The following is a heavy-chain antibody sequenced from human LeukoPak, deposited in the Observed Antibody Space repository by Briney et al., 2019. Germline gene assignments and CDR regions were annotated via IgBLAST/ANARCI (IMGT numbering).Heavy chain of an antibody. Sequence: SETLSLTCAVYGGSFSGYYWSWIRQPPGNGLEWIGEINHSGSTNYNPSLKSRVTISVDTSKNQFSLKLSSVTAADTAVYYCARRRPKKDFDYWGQGTLVTVSS. CDR2: INHSGST. CDR3: ARRRPKKDFDY. V-gene: IGHV4-34*01. CDR1: GGSFSGYY. J-gene: IGHJ4*02.